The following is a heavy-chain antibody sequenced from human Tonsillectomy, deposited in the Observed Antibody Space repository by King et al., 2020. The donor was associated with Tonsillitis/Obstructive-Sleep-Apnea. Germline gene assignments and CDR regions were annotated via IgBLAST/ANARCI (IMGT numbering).Heavy chain of an antibody. CDR2: IKSETDGGTT. CDR1: GFTFTNAW. D-gene: IGHD2-2*02. Sequence: VQLVESGGGLVKPGGSLRLSCVGSGFTFTNAWMTWVRQAPGKGLEWVGRIKSETDGGTTAYAAPVKGRFSISRDDSKNTLYLQMNSLKSEDTAVYYCSKEGCTGISCYTSWGQGTLVTVSS. CDR3: SKEGCTGISCYTS. J-gene: IGHJ5*02. V-gene: IGHV3-15*01.